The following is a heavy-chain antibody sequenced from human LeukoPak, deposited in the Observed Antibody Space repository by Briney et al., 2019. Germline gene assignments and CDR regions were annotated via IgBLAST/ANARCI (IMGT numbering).Heavy chain of an antibody. V-gene: IGHV3-30*18. D-gene: IGHD1-26*01. J-gene: IGHJ4*02. CDR1: GFTFSSYG. CDR2: ISYDGSNK. Sequence: PGGSLRLSCAASGFTFSSYGMHWVRQAPGKGLEWVAVISYDGSNKYYADSVKGRFTISRDNSKNTLYLQMNSLRAEDTAVYYCAKDRRVGATYYFDYWGQGTLVTVSS. CDR3: AKDRRVGATYYFDY.